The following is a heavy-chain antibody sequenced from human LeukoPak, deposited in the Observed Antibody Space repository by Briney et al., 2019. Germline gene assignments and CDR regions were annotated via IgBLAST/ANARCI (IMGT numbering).Heavy chain of an antibody. Sequence: PSQTLSLTCTVSGGSISSGGYYWSWIRQHPGKGLEWIGYIYYSGSTYYNPSLKSRVTISVDTSKNQFSLKLSSVTAADTAVYYCARDVKDYYDSSGYNIDGTEAWFDPWGQGTLVTVS. J-gene: IGHJ5*02. D-gene: IGHD3-22*01. CDR1: GGSISSGGYY. CDR2: IYYSGST. V-gene: IGHV4-31*03. CDR3: ARDVKDYYDSSGYNIDGTEAWFDP.